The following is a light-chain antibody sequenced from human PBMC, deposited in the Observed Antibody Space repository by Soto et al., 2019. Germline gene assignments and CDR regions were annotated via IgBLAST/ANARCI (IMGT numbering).Light chain of an antibody. CDR1: QTINNN. V-gene: IGKV3-11*01. J-gene: IGKJ5*01. Sequence: VMTQAPATLSVSPGERATLSCRASQTINNNVAWYQLKDGQVPRLLIYGAFNRAAGIPARFSGSGSGTDFTLTISSLEPEDSAVYYCQQRNIWPPVTFGQGTRLEI. CDR2: GAF. CDR3: QQRNIWPPVT.